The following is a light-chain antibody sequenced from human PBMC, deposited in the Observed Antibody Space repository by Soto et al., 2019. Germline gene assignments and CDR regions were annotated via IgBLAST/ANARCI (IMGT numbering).Light chain of an antibody. CDR3: PQYKNWPRT. Sequence: KRATLPCRASQGVSSDLGWYQQKPGKAPKLLICGASSRATGIPARFSGSGSGTEFTLTISSLQSEDFATYYCPQYKNWPRTFGEGTKVDI. J-gene: IGKJ4*02. V-gene: IGKV3-15*01. CDR1: QGVSSD. CDR2: GAS.